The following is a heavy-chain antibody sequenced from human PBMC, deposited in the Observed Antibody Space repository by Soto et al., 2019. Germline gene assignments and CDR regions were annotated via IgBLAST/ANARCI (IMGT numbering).Heavy chain of an antibody. CDR2: VYYSGIT. CDR3: ATVRGGDYYYSGMDV. J-gene: IGHJ6*01. D-gene: IGHD3-10*01. V-gene: IGHV4-61*01. Sequence: SETLSLTCTVSGGSVTSVSYCWSWIRQPPGKGLEWIGYVYYSGITNYNPSLKSRVTISVDTSKNQFSLKLTSVTAADTAVYYCATVRGGDYYYSGMDVWGQGTTVTVSS. CDR1: GGSVTSVSYC.